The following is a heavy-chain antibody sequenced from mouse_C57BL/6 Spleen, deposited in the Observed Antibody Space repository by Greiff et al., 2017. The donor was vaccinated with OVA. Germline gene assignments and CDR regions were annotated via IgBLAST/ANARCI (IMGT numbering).Heavy chain of an antibody. CDR2: INPNNGGT. J-gene: IGHJ1*03. D-gene: IGHD1-1*01. CDR3: AKYYGSSDWYFDV. CDR1: GYTFTDYY. Sequence: EVQLQQSGPELVKPGASVKISCKASGYTFTDYYMNWVKQSHGKSLEWIGDINPNNGGTSYNQKFKGKATLTVDQSSSTAYMELRSLTSEDSAVYYCAKYYGSSDWYFDVWGTGTTVTVSS. V-gene: IGHV1-26*01.